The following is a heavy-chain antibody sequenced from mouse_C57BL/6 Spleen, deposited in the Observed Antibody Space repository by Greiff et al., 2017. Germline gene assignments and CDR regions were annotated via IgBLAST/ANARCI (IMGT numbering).Heavy chain of an antibody. CDR3: AIPDGDC. D-gene: IGHD2-3*01. CDR2: IDPSDSYT. V-gene: IGHV1-69*01. Sequence: QVQLQQPGAELVMPGASVKLSCKASGYTFTSYWMHWVKQRPGQGLEWIGEIDPSDSYTNYTPKFKGKSTLTADKSSSTAYMRLSSLTSADSAVYYCAIPDGDCWGQGTTLTVAS. CDR1: GYTFTSYW. J-gene: IGHJ2*01.